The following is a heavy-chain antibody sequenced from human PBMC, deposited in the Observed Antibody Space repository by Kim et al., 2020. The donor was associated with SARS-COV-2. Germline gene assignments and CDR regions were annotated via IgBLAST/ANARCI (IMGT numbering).Heavy chain of an antibody. V-gene: IGHV1-3*01. CDR3: ARSPDIVATISLDY. D-gene: IGHD5-12*01. Sequence: YSPKLRGRVTITRDTSASTVYMELSSLRSEDTAVYYCARSPDIVATISLDYWGQGTLVTVSS. J-gene: IGHJ4*02.